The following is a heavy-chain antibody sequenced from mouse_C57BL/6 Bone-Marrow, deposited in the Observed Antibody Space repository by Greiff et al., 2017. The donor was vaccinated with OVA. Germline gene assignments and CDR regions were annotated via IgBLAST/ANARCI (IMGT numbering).Heavy chain of an antibody. J-gene: IGHJ1*03. CDR1: GFTFSSYG. Sequence: DVQLVESGGDLVKPGGSLKLSCAASGFTFSSYGMSWVRQTPDKRLEWVATISSGGSYTYYPDSVKGRFTISRDNAKNTLYLQMSSLKSEDTAMYYCARRDGYYWYFDVWGTGTTVTVSS. CDR3: ARRDGYYWYFDV. D-gene: IGHD2-3*01. V-gene: IGHV5-6*02. CDR2: ISSGGSYT.